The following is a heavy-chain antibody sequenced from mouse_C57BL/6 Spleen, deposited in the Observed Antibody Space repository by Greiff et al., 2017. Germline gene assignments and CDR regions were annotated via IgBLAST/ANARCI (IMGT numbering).Heavy chain of an antibody. CDR3: ATITTVVEDYFDY. CDR1: GYTFTSYW. Sequence: QVQLQQPGAELVRPGSSVKLSCKASGYTFTSYWMHWVKQRPIQGLEWIGNIDPSDSETHYNQKFKDKATLTVDKSSSTAYMQLRILTSEDSSVYSCATITTVVEDYFDYWGQGTTLTVSS. V-gene: IGHV1-52*01. D-gene: IGHD1-1*01. J-gene: IGHJ2*01. CDR2: IDPSDSET.